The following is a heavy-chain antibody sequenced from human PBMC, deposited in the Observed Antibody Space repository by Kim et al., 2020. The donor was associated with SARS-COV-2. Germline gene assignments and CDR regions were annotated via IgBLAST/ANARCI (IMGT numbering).Heavy chain of an antibody. CDR2: IIPILGIA. V-gene: IGHV1-69*04. Sequence: SVKVSCKASGGTFSSYAISWVRQAPGQGLEWMGRIIPILGIANYAQKFQGRVTITADKSTSTAYMELSSLRSEDTAVYYCARDVPTRRGSGSYLIDYWGEGNLVTVSS. CDR1: GGTFSSYA. CDR3: ARDVPTRRGSGSYLIDY. D-gene: IGHD3-10*01. J-gene: IGHJ4*02.